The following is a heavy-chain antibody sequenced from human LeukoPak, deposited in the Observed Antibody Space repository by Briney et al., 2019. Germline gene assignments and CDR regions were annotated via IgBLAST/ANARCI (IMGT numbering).Heavy chain of an antibody. CDR1: GYRFISNY. CDR2: MHLGNGNT. J-gene: IGHJ4*02. V-gene: IGHV1-2*02. CDR3: AREGSYCVGGDCYSFDF. Sequence: ASVKVSCKASGYRFISNYIQWVRQAPGLGPEWMGWMHLGNGNTRYAEKFQGRVTMTRDTSINTAYMDLSNLRSDDTAVYYCAREGSYCVGGDCYSFDFWGQGTLITVSS. D-gene: IGHD2-21*02.